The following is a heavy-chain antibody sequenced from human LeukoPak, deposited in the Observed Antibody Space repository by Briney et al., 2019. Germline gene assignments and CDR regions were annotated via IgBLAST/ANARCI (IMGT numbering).Heavy chain of an antibody. CDR3: ARDSAAMVSFDY. CDR2: ISYDGSNK. V-gene: IGHV3-30-3*01. CDR1: GFTFSSYA. Sequence: PGGSLRLSCAASGFTFSSYAMHWVRQAPGKGLEWVAAISYDGSNKYYADSVKGRFTISRDNSKNTLYLQMNSLRAEDTAVYYCARDSAAMVSFDYWGQGTLVTVSS. D-gene: IGHD5-18*01. J-gene: IGHJ4*02.